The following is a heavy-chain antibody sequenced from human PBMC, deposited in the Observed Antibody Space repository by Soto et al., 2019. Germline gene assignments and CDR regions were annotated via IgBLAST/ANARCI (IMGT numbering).Heavy chain of an antibody. CDR2: ISSSGGSR. D-gene: IGHD1-1*01. CDR1: GFNFTTFA. J-gene: IGHJ5*02. V-gene: IGHV3-23*01. CDR3: AKDTLSHWIAKWVDP. Sequence: PGGSLRLSCAASGFNFTTFAMSWIRQAPGKGLEWVSHISSSGGSRDYADSVRGRFTISRDNSTHVLFLQMNSLRADDTATYYCAKDTLSHWIAKWVDPWGKGTLVTVSS.